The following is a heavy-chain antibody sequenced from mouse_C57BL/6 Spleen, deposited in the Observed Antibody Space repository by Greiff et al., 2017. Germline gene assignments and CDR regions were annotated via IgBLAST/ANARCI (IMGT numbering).Heavy chain of an antibody. CDR3: ARGEGFDY. CDR1: GFTFSDYG. Sequence: EVKLVESGGGLVKPGGSLKLSCAASGFTFSDYGMHWVRQAPEKGLEWVAYISSGSSTIYYADTVKGRFTISRDNAKNTLCLQMTRLRAEDTAMYYGARGEGFDYWGQGTTLTGSS. J-gene: IGHJ2*01. CDR2: ISSGSSTI. V-gene: IGHV5-17*01.